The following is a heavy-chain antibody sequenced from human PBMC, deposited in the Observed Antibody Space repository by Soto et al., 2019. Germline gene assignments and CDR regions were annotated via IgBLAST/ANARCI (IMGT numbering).Heavy chain of an antibody. V-gene: IGHV3-73*01. CDR2: IRNKADSYAT. Sequence: EVQLVESGGGLVQPGGSLKLSCAASGFTFSDSTMHWVRQASGKGLEWVGRIRNKADSYATVYAASVKGRFTISRDASKHMAYLQLNSLKTEDTTVYYCSGPIRSVGPWCQGTLVTVSS. J-gene: IGHJ5*02. CDR1: GFTFSDST. CDR3: SGPIRSVGP.